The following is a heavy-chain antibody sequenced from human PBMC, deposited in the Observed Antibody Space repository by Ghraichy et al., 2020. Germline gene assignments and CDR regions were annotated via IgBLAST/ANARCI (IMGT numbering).Heavy chain of an antibody. Sequence: SVKVSCKTSGCTFSSYTISWVRQAPGQGLEWMGGIIPFLGTANYAQRFQGRVTITADESTSTAYMELSSLTSEVKAVYYCAIKMGYCRGNGCLDYGGTDVWGQGTTVSVSS. D-gene: IGHD2-15*01. CDR1: GCTFSSYT. CDR3: AIKMGYCRGNGCLDYGGTDV. V-gene: IGHV1-69*13. CDR2: IIPFLGTA. J-gene: IGHJ6*02.